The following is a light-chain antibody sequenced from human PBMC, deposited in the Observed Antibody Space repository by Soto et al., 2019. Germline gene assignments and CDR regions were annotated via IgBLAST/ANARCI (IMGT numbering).Light chain of an antibody. V-gene: IGLV2-8*01. CDR3: SSYAGSNRV. J-gene: IGLJ3*02. CDR1: SSDVGGYNY. CDR2: EVS. Sequence: QSALTQPPSASGSPGQSVTISCTGTSSDVGGYNYVSWYQQHPGKAPKLMIYEVSKRPSGVPDRFSGSKSGNTASLTVSGLQAEDEADYYCSSYAGSNRVFGGGTKVTFL.